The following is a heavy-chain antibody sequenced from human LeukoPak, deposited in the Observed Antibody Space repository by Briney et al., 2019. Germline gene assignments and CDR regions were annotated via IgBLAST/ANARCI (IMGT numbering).Heavy chain of an antibody. D-gene: IGHD6-19*01. CDR2: IYYSGST. V-gene: IGHV4-39*01. J-gene: IGHJ4*02. CDR1: GGSISSSNYY. CDR3: ASSGWYLSSFN. Sequence: SETLPLTCTVSGGSISSSNYYWGWIRQPPGKGLEWIGSIYYSGSTYYNPSLKSRVTISVDTSKNQFSLKLSSVTAADTAVYYCASSGWYLSSFNWGQGTLVTVSS.